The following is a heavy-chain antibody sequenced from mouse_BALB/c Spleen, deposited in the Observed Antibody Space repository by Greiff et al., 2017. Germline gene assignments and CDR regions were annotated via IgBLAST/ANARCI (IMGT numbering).Heavy chain of an antibody. J-gene: IGHJ4*01. V-gene: IGHV1S29*02. CDR2: IYPYNGGT. CDR3: AKEGGYYGAMDY. CDR1: GYTFTDYN. Sequence: VQLQQSGPELVKPGASVKISCKASGYTFTDYNMHWVKQSPGNSLEWIGYIYPYNGGTGYNQKFKSKATLTVDNSSSTAYMELRSLTSEDSAVYYCAKEGGYYGAMDYWGQGTSVTVSS. D-gene: IGHD2-3*01.